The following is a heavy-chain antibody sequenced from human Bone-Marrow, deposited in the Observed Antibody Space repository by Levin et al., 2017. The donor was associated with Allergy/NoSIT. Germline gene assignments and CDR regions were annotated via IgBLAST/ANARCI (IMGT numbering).Heavy chain of an antibody. D-gene: IGHD2-8*02. CDR3: ARRVTVVYYIDV. V-gene: IGHV4-34*01. Sequence: PSETLSLTCAIYDASLNNYYWTWIRQAPGKGPEWIGEINYSGGTNFNPSLKSRVTISLDTSHYQLSLRLSSMTASDTAVYFCARRVTVVYYIDVWGKGTTVTISS. J-gene: IGHJ6*03. CDR1: DASLNNYY. CDR2: INYSGGT.